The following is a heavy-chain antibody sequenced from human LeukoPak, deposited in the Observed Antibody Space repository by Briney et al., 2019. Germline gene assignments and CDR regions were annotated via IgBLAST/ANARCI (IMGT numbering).Heavy chain of an antibody. D-gene: IGHD5/OR15-5a*01. CDR3: ARVISDCDNFNCFKGYFDY. V-gene: IGHV1-3*01. Sequence: ASVKVSCKASGYTFTNYAIHWVRQAPGQSLEWMGWINAGNGNTKYSQKFQARVTITRDTSANTAYMELSSLGSEDTTIYYCARVISDCDNFNCFKGYFDYWGQGTPVTVSS. CDR1: GYTFTNYA. J-gene: IGHJ4*01. CDR2: INAGNGNT.